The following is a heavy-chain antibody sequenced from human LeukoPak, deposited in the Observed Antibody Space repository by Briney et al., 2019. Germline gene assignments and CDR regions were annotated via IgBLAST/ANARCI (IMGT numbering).Heavy chain of an antibody. CDR1: GFTFSSYA. D-gene: IGHD6-13*01. CDR2: ISGSGGST. V-gene: IGHV3-23*01. CDR3: AKKGAAAGKNPIDY. Sequence: GGSLRLSCAASGFTFSSYAMSWVRQAPGKGLEWVSAISGSGGSTYYADSVKGRFTISRDNSKNTLYLQMNSLRAEDTAVYYCAKKGAAAGKNPIDYWGQGTLVTVSS. J-gene: IGHJ4*02.